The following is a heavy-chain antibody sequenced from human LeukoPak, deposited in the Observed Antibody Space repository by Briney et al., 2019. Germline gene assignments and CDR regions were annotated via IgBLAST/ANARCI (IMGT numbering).Heavy chain of an antibody. J-gene: IGHJ4*02. Sequence: PSETLSLTCAVYGGSFSGYYWSWIRQPAGKGLEWIGRIYTSGSSNYNPSLKSRVTMPVDTSKNQFSLKLSSVTAADTAVYYCAGTRIAVAGNDYWGQGTLVTVSS. D-gene: IGHD6-19*01. V-gene: IGHV4-59*10. CDR1: GGSFSGYY. CDR3: AGTRIAVAGNDY. CDR2: IYTSGSS.